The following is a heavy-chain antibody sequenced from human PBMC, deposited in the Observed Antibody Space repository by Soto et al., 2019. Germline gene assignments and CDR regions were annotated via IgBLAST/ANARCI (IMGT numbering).Heavy chain of an antibody. J-gene: IGHJ4*02. CDR2: INPKSGGT. Sequence: GXSGKVSCKASVYTFTFHYMHWVRQAPGQGLEWMGWINPKSGGTMYPQKFQGRVTMTWDTSISTAYMALTRLRSDDTAVYYCARDLAKGGGSAGFDYWGQGTLVTVSS. CDR3: ARDLAKGGGSAGFDY. V-gene: IGHV1-2*02. D-gene: IGHD1-26*01. CDR1: VYTFTFHY.